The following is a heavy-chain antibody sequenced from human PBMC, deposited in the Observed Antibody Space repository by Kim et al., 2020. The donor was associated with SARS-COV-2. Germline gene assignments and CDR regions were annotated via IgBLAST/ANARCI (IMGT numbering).Heavy chain of an antibody. V-gene: IGHV1-2*06. D-gene: IGHD2-8*02. Sequence: ASVKVSCKASGYTFTNYYLDWVRQAPGQGFEWMGRINPNSGLTQYAQNFQGRVTMTGDTSISTAYMELTSLRSEDTAIYYCARAPIILGTVYQGVNWFDPWGQRTLVTVSS. CDR3: ARAPIILGTVYQGVNWFDP. J-gene: IGHJ5*02. CDR1: GYTFTNYY. CDR2: INPNSGLT.